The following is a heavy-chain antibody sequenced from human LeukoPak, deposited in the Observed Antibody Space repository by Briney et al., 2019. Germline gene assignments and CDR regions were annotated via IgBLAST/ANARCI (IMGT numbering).Heavy chain of an antibody. Sequence: GESLKISCKGSGYSFTSYWIGWVRQMPGKGLEWMGIIYPGDSDTRYNPSFQGQVTISADKSISTAYLQWSSLKASDTAMYYCARPRESSTSCFDYWGQGTLVTVSS. CDR1: GYSFTSYW. D-gene: IGHD2-2*01. J-gene: IGHJ4*02. CDR3: ARPRESSTSCFDY. CDR2: IYPGDSDT. V-gene: IGHV5-51*01.